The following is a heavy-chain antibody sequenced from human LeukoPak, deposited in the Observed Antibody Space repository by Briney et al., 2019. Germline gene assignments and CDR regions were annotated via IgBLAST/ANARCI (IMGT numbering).Heavy chain of an antibody. D-gene: IGHD6-6*01. V-gene: IGHV1-69*05. CDR2: IIPIFGTA. CDR3: ARGIAARPSFTYYYMDV. Sequence: ASVKVSCKASGGTFISYAISWVRQAPGQGLEWMGGIIPIFGTANYAQKFQGRVTITTDESTSTAYMELSSLRSEDTAVYYCARGIAARPSFTYYYMDVWGKGTTVTVSS. CDR1: GGTFISYA. J-gene: IGHJ6*03.